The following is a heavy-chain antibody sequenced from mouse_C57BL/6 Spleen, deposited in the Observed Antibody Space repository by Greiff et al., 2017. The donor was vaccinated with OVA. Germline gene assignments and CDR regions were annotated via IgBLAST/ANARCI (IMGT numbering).Heavy chain of an antibody. Sequence: EVQRVESGPELVKPGASVKIPCKASGYTFTDYNMDWVKQSHGKSLEWIGDINPNNGGTIYNQKFKGKATLTVDKSSSTAYMELRSLTSEDTAVYYCARSAITTASMDYWGQGTSVTVSS. CDR2: INPNNGGT. V-gene: IGHV1-18*01. CDR3: ARSAITTASMDY. J-gene: IGHJ4*01. CDR1: GYTFTDYN. D-gene: IGHD1-2*01.